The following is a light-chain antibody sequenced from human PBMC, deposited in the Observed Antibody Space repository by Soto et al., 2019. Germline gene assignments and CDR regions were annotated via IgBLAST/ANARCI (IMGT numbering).Light chain of an antibody. Sequence: EIVLTQSPATLSLSPGERATLSCRASQSVSNFFAWYQQKPGQAPRLLIYDASTRATGIPARFSGSGSGTGFTRTSSTLGLEDFEVYDWKKRRNGPVTFGQGTRVETK. CDR1: QSVSNF. J-gene: IGKJ1*01. CDR2: DAS. V-gene: IGKV3-11*01. CDR3: KKRRNGPVT.